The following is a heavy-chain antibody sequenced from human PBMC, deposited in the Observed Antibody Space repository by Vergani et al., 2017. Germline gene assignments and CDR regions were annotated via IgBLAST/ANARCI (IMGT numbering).Heavy chain of an antibody. D-gene: IGHD2-15*01. CDR2: ISSNSGGT. CDR3: ARGDDCSGGTCYLRAFDY. Sequence: QVQLVQSGADVKKPGASVKVSCKASGYTFTDYYMHWVRQAPGQGLEWMGWISSNSGGTNYAHKFQGRVTMTRDTSISTAYMELNRLRSDDTAVYYCARGDDCSGGTCYLRAFDYWGQGTLVTVSS. V-gene: IGHV1-2*07. J-gene: IGHJ4*02. CDR1: GYTFTDYY.